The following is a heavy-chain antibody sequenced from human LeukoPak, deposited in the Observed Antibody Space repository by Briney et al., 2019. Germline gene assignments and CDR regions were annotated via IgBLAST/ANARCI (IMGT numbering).Heavy chain of an antibody. J-gene: IGHJ4*02. CDR1: GDSISSSTYY. CDR2: IYYSGST. Sequence: SETLSLTCTVSGDSISSSTYYWDWIRQPPGKGLEWIGSIYYSGSTYYNPSLKSRVTISVDTSKNQFSLKLSSVTAADTAVYYSARHSWGGTRNFDYWGQGTLVTVPS. V-gene: IGHV4-39*01. CDR3: ARHSWGGTRNFDY. D-gene: IGHD2-2*01.